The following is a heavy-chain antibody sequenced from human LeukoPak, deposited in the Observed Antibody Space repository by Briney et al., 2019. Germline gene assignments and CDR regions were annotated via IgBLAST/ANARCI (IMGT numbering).Heavy chain of an antibody. J-gene: IGHJ6*02. D-gene: IGHD2-15*01. CDR1: GYTFTGYY. Sequence: GASVKASCKASGYTFTGYYMHWVRQAPGQGLEWMGWINPNSGGTNYAQKFQGRVTMTRDTSISTAYMELSRLRSDDTAVYYCAREMGDIVVVVAADYYYYYGMDVWGQGTTVTVSS. CDR2: INPNSGGT. CDR3: AREMGDIVVVVAADYYYYYGMDV. V-gene: IGHV1-2*02.